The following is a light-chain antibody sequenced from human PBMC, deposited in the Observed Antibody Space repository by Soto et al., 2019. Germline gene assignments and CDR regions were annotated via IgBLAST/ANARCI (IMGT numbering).Light chain of an antibody. CDR3: QSYDNSLSHVV. V-gene: IGLV1-40*01. CDR2: GDN. J-gene: IGLJ2*01. Sequence: QSVLTQPPSVSGAPGQRVTIPCTGSNSNIGSFYDVHWYQQLPGTVPKLLIYGDNNRPSGVPDRFSGSKSGTSASLAITGRQAEYEADYYCQSYDNSLSHVVFGGGTKLTVL. CDR1: NSNIGSFYD.